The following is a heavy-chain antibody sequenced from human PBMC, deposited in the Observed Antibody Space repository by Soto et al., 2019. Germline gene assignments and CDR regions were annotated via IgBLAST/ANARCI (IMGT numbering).Heavy chain of an antibody. CDR2: IYYSGST. J-gene: IGHJ4*02. V-gene: IGHV4-31*03. Sequence: SETLSLTCTVSGGSISSGGYYWSWIRQHPGKGLEWIGYIYYSGSTYYNPSLKSRVTISVDTSKNQFSLKLSSVTAADTAVYYCARDVPFSGVDYWGQGTLVTVSS. CDR3: ARDVPFSGVDY. CDR1: GGSISSGGYY. D-gene: IGHD3-10*02.